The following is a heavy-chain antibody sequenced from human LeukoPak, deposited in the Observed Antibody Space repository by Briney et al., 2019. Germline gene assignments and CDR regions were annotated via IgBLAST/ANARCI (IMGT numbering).Heavy chain of an antibody. J-gene: IGHJ3*02. CDR2: IYYSGST. D-gene: IGHD4-17*01. CDR3: ATSYGDYAAAFDI. V-gene: IGHV4-30-4*01. CDR1: GGSISSGDYY. Sequence: SQTLSLTCTVSGGSISSGDYYWSWIRQPPGKGLEWIGYIYYSGSTYYDPSLKSRVTISVDTSKNQFSLKLSSVTAADTAVYYCATSYGDYAAAFDIWGQGTMVTDSS.